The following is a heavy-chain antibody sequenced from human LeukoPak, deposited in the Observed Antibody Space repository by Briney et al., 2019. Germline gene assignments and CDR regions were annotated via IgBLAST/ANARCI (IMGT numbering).Heavy chain of an antibody. CDR1: GFTFSSYS. V-gene: IGHV3-21*01. CDR3: ARDRSGGYVSYFDY. CDR2: ISSSSSYI. Sequence: GGSLRLSCAASGFTFSSYSMNWVRQAPGKGLEWVSSISSSSSYIYYADSVKGRFTISRDNAKNSLYLQMNSLRAEDTAVYYCARDRSGGYVSYFDYWGQGTLVTVSS. D-gene: IGHD3-22*01. J-gene: IGHJ4*02.